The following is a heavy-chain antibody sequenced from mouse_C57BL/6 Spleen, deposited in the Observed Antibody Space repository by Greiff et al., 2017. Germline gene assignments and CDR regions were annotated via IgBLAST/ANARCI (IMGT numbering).Heavy chain of an antibody. D-gene: IGHD3-3*01. CDR2: ISDGGSYT. J-gene: IGHJ4*01. CDR1: GFTFSSYA. V-gene: IGHV5-4*01. Sequence: EVQLVESGGGLVKPGGSLKLSCAASGFTFSSYAMSWVRQTPEQRLEWVATISDGGSYTYYPDNVKGRFTISRDNAKNNLYLQMSHLKSEDTAMYYCAREAGYYAMDYWGQGTSVTVSS. CDR3: AREAGYYAMDY.